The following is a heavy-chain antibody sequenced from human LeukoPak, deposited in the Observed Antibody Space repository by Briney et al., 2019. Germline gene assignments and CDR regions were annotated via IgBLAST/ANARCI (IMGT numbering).Heavy chain of an antibody. Sequence: GGSLRLSCAASGFTVSNNYMNWVRQAPGKGLEWVSLIYSGGTTYYADSVKGRFTISRDNSKNTLYLQMNSLRAEDTAVYYCARENFMATSGTTFDIWGQGTMVSVSS. J-gene: IGHJ3*02. CDR2: IYSGGTT. CDR1: GFTVSNNY. V-gene: IGHV3-53*01. D-gene: IGHD1-1*01. CDR3: ARENFMATSGTTFDI.